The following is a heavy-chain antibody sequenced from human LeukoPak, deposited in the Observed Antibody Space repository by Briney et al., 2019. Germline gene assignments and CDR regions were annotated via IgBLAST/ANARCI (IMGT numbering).Heavy chain of an antibody. CDR3: ARGGSTGWYSFDY. J-gene: IGHJ4*02. Sequence: GGSLRLSCVASGFRFDDYGMSWVRQAPGKGLEWVSGINWNGGSTGYADSVKGRFTISRDNAKNSLYLRMNSLRAEDTALYYCARGGSTGWYSFDYWGQGTLVTVSP. CDR2: INWNGGST. V-gene: IGHV3-20*04. D-gene: IGHD6-19*01. CDR1: GFRFDDYG.